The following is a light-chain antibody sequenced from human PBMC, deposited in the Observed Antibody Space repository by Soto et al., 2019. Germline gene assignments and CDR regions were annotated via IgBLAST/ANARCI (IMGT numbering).Light chain of an antibody. V-gene: IGLV2-14*01. CDR3: FSFKTTSTHV. CDR2: EVN. Sequence: QSALTQPASLSGSPGQSITISCTGTSSDIGAYDYVSWFQQHPGKAPKLMISEVNNRPSGVSNRFSGSKSGNTAYLTISGLQVEDEAEYFCFSFKTTSTHVFGTGTQLTVL. J-gene: IGLJ1*01. CDR1: SSDIGAYDY.